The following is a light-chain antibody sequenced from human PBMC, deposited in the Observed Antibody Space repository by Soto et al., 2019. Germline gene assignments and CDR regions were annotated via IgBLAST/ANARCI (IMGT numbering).Light chain of an antibody. J-gene: IGKJ1*01. CDR3: QQYDDWPPWT. CDR2: GAS. V-gene: IGKV3-15*01. Sequence: EIVMTQSPATLSVSPGERVTLSCRASESVSSNLAWYQQKPGQAPRLLMYGASTRATGIPARFSGSGPGTEFTLTISSLQSEDFAVYYCQQYDDWPPWTFGQGTKVDIK. CDR1: ESVSSN.